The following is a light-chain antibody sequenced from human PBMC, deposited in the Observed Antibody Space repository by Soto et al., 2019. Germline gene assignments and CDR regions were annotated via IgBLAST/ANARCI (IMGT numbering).Light chain of an antibody. CDR3: CSYTTSSTRV. J-gene: IGLJ1*01. Sequence: QSALTQPASVSGSPGQSITISCTGTSSDVGSYNLVSWYQHHPGKAPKLMIYEVTNRPSGVSNRFSGSKSGNTASLTISGLQAEDEADYYCCSYTTSSTRVFGSGTKLTVL. CDR2: EVT. CDR1: SSDVGSYNL. V-gene: IGLV2-14*02.